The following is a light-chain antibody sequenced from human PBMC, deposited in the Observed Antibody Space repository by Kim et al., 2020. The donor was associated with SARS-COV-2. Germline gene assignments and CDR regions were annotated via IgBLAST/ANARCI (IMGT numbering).Light chain of an antibody. J-gene: IGLJ1*01. Sequence: QSITISCTGISSDVGGYNYVSWYQQHPGKAPKLMIYDVSNRPSWVSNRFSGSKSGNTASLTISGLQAEDEADYYCSSYTSSSTNYVFGTGTKVTVL. CDR2: DVS. V-gene: IGLV2-14*03. CDR3: SSYTSSSTNYV. CDR1: SSDVGGYNY.